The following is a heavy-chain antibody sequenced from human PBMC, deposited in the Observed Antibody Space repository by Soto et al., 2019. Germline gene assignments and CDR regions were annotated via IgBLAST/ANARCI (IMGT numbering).Heavy chain of an antibody. Sequence: GGSLRLSCAASGFTFSSYAMHWVRQAPGKGLEYVSAISRNGGSTYYANSVKGRFTISRDNSKDTLYLEMGSLRAEDMAVYYCARDAINHAFDIWGQGTMVTVSS. CDR3: ARDAINHAFDI. J-gene: IGHJ3*02. V-gene: IGHV3-64*01. D-gene: IGHD2-2*01. CDR2: ISRNGGST. CDR1: GFTFSSYA.